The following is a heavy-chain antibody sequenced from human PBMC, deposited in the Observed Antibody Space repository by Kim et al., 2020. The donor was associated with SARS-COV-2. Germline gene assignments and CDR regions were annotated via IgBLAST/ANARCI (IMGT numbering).Heavy chain of an antibody. D-gene: IGHD6-13*01. V-gene: IGHV4-31*03. CDR1: GGSISSGGYY. CDR3: AREVRIAAAGTFNYGMDV. J-gene: IGHJ6*02. CDR2: IYYSGST. Sequence: SETLSLTCTVSGGSISSGGYYWSWIRQHPGKGLEWIGYIYYSGSTYYNPSLKSRVTISVDTSKNQFSLKLSSVTAADTAVYYCAREVRIAAAGTFNYGMDVWGQGTTVTVSS.